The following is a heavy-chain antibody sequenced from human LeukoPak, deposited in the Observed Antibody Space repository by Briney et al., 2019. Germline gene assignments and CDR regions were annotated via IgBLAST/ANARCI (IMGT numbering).Heavy chain of an antibody. Sequence: PSETLSLTCAVYGGSFSGYYWSWIRQPPGKGLEWIGEINHSGSTNYNPSLKSRVTISVDTSKNQFPLKLSSVTAADTAVYYCARGGQWLVLARAFDYWGQGTLVTVSS. CDR1: GGSFSGYY. V-gene: IGHV4-34*01. J-gene: IGHJ4*02. CDR3: ARGGQWLVLARAFDY. D-gene: IGHD6-19*01. CDR2: INHSGST.